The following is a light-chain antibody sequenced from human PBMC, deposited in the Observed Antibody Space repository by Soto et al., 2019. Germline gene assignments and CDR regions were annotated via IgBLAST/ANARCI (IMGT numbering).Light chain of an antibody. CDR1: HSISSW. CDR2: KAS. J-gene: IGKJ1*01. V-gene: IGKV1-5*03. CDR3: QQYNSYSPWT. Sequence: DIQTTQSPSTLSASVGDRVTITCRASHSISSWLAWYQQKPGKAPKLLIYKASSLESGVPSRFSGSGSGTEFTLTISSLQPDDFAAYYCQQYNSYSPWTFGQGTKVDIK.